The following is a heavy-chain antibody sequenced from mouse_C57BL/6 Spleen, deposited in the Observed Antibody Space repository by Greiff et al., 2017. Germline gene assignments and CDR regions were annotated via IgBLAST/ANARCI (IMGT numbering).Heavy chain of an antibody. V-gene: IGHV5-9*01. J-gene: IGHJ2*01. CDR1: GFTFSSYT. D-gene: IGHD2-1*01. CDR3: ARRSYYGNYGGFDY. CDR2: ISGGGGNT. Sequence: EVQRVESGGGLVKPGGSLKLSCAASGFTFSSYTMSWVRQTPEKRLEWVATISGGGGNTYYPDSVKGRFTISRDNAKNTLYLQMSSLRSEDTALYYCARRSYYGNYGGFDYWGQGTTLTVSS.